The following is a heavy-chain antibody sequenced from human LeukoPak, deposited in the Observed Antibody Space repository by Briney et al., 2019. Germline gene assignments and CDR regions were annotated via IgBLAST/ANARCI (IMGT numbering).Heavy chain of an antibody. CDR1: GASIRSGRNY. D-gene: IGHD1-26*01. CDR2: IYHSGST. J-gene: IGHJ5*02. CDR3: ARERVVGAASLP. V-gene: IGHV4-39*07. Sequence: PSETLSLTCNVSGASIRSGRNYWGWIRQSPGKGLEWIGYIYHSGSTYYNPSLKSRVTISVDRSKNQFSLKLSSVTAADTAVYYCARERVVGAASLPWGQGTLVTVSS.